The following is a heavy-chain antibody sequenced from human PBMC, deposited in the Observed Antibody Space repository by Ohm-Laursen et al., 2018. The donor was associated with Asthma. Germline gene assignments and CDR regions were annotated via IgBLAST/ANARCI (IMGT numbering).Heavy chain of an antibody. Sequence: SLRLSCAASGFTFSKAWMSWVRQAPGKGLEWVARIKSNTYGGATDYPASVKGRFTISRDDSKNTLYLQMNNLESEDRAVYYCTTDGYGSGWSYYFDNWGKGTLVTVSS. V-gene: IGHV3-15*01. D-gene: IGHD6-19*01. CDR1: GFTFSKAW. CDR2: IKSNTYGGAT. J-gene: IGHJ4*02. CDR3: TTDGYGSGWSYYFDN.